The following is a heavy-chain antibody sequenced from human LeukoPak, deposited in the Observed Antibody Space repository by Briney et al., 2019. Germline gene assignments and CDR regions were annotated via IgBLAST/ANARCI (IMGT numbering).Heavy chain of an antibody. V-gene: IGHV3-23*01. J-gene: IGHJ4*02. Sequence: PGGSLLLSCAASGSTFSSYAMSWGRPAPGKGLEWVSAISGSGGSTYYADSVKGRFTISRDNSKNTLYLQMNSLRAEDTAVYYCATYRGLRFSDYWGQGTLVTVSS. CDR1: GSTFSSYA. D-gene: IGHD5-12*01. CDR3: ATYRGLRFSDY. CDR2: ISGSGGST.